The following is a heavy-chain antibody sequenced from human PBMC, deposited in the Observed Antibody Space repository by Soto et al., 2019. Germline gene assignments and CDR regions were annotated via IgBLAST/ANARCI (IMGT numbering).Heavy chain of an antibody. CDR2: ISAYNGNT. J-gene: IGHJ6*02. D-gene: IGHD3-3*01. CDR3: ARDRLDDFWSGYYTYYYGMDV. V-gene: IGHV1-18*04. Sequence: VASVKVSCKASGYTFTSYGISWVRQAPGQGLEWMGWISAYNGNTNYAQKLQGRVTMTTDTSTSTAYMELRSLRSDDTAVCYCARDRLDDFWSGYYTYYYGMDVWGQGTTVTVSS. CDR1: GYTFTSYG.